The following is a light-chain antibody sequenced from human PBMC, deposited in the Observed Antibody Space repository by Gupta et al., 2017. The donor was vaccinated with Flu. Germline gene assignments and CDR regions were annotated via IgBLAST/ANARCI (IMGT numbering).Light chain of an antibody. V-gene: IGKV3D-20*01. Sequence: ATLSLSPGERATLSCGASQSVSSSYLAWYQLLPGLAPKLLIYDASIRATGIPDRFSGSGSGREFTLTIISLVRQAFAVSYCQLDGSSAITFGPATLLEIK. J-gene: IGKJ5*01. CDR2: DAS. CDR3: QLDGSSAIT. CDR1: QSVSSSY.